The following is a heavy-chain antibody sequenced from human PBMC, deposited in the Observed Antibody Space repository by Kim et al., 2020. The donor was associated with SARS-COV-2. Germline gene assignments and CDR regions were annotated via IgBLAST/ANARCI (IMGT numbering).Heavy chain of an antibody. D-gene: IGHD6-13*01. V-gene: IGHV3-30*02. CDR2: K. CDR3: AMVGSSSEFDY. Sequence: KYYADSGTGRFTISRDNSKSTLYLQMNGLRAADRAVYYCAMVGSSSEFDYWGQGTLVTVSS. J-gene: IGHJ4*02.